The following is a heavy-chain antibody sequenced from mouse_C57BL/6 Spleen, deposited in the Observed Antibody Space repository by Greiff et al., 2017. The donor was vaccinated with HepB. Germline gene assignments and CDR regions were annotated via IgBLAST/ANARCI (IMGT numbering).Heavy chain of an antibody. D-gene: IGHD1-1*01. CDR3: ARLYGSSPHWYFDV. J-gene: IGHJ1*03. CDR1: GFSLTSYG. V-gene: IGHV2-2*01. Sequence: VQLQQSGPGLVQPSQSLSITCTVSGFSLTSYGVHWVRQSPGKGLEWLGVIWSGGSTDYNAAFISRLSISKDNSKSQVFFKMNSLQADDTAIYYCARLYGSSPHWYFDVWGTGTTVTVSS. CDR2: IWSGGST.